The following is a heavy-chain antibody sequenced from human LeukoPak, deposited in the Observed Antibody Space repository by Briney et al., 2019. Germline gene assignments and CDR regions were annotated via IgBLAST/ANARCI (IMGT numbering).Heavy chain of an antibody. V-gene: IGHV4-4*07. Sequence: SETLSLTCTVSGGSISSYYWSWIRQPAGKGLEWIGRIYTSGSTNYNPSLKSRVTMSVDTSKNQFSLKLSSVAAADTVVYYCTRDGAGKDYYYYMDVWGKGTTVTVSS. CDR3: TRDGAGKDYYYYMDV. CDR2: IYTSGST. J-gene: IGHJ6*03. CDR1: GGSISSYY. D-gene: IGHD6-13*01.